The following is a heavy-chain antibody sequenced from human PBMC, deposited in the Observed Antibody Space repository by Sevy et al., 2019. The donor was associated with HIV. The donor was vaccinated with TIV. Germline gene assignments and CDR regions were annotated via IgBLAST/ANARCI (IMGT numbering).Heavy chain of an antibody. V-gene: IGHV3-48*02. CDR3: ARDLGEGYSNSFEPNYYYYGMDV. J-gene: IGHJ6*02. D-gene: IGHD6-6*01. CDR2: ISSSSSTI. Sequence: GGSLRLSCAASGFTFSSYSMNWVRQAPGKGLEWVSYISSSSSTIYYADSVKGRFTISRDNAKNSLYLQMNSLRDEDTAVYYCARDLGEGYSNSFEPNYYYYGMDVWGQGTTVTVSS. CDR1: GFTFSSYS.